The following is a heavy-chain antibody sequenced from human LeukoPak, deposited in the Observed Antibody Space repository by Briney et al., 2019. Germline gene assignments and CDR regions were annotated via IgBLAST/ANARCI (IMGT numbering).Heavy chain of an antibody. Sequence: PGRSLRLSCAASGFTFSSYAMHWVRQAPGKGLEWVALMSFDGSNKYYADSVKGRFTISRDNSKNTLYLQMSSLRPEDTAVYYCAGDSIRGGWYGGVDYWGQGTLVTVSS. CDR1: GFTFSSYA. CDR3: AGDSIRGGWYGGVDY. D-gene: IGHD6-19*01. CDR2: MSFDGSNK. V-gene: IGHV3-30-3*01. J-gene: IGHJ4*02.